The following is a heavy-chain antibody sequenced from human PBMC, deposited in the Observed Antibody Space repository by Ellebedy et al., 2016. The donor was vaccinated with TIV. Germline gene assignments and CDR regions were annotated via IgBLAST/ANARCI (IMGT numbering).Heavy chain of an antibody. D-gene: IGHD1-26*01. Sequence: GGSLRLSXAASGFTVGDYAMSWFRQAPGKGLEWVGFIRSKAYGGTTEYAASVKGRFTISRDDSKSIAYLQMNSLKTEDTAVYYCTRYSGSGMDVWGQGTTVTVSS. CDR1: GFTVGDYA. CDR2: IRSKAYGGTT. CDR3: TRYSGSGMDV. V-gene: IGHV3-49*03. J-gene: IGHJ6*02.